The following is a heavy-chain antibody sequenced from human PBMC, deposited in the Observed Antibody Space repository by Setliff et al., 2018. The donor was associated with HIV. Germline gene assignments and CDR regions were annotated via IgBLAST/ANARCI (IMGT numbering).Heavy chain of an antibody. CDR3: ARGVGIGGNWFDP. CDR2: MYYTGTT. Sequence: SETLSLTCAVSGYSVSSGYYWAWIRQAPGKGLQWIGQMYYTGTTDYNPSLSSRVTISQDKSRNQFSLKLTSVTATDTAIYYCARGVGIGGNWFDPWGQGIMVTAPQ. J-gene: IGHJ5*02. V-gene: IGHV4-38-2*01. CDR1: GYSVSSGYY. D-gene: IGHD2-15*01.